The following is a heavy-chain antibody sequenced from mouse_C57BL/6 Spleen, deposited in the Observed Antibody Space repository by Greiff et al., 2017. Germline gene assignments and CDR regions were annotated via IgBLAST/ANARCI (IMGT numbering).Heavy chain of an antibody. Sequence: QVQLQQPGAELVKPGASVKVSCKASGYTFTSYGMHWVKQRPGQGLEWIGRIHPSDSDTNYKQKVKGKATLTVDKSSSTAYMELSSLTSEDSAFYYGAIWVCLYFDVWGTGTTVPVSS. CDR3: AIWVCLYFDV. V-gene: IGHV1-74*01. CDR2: IHPSDSDT. J-gene: IGHJ1*03. D-gene: IGHD6-1*01. CDR1: GYTFTSYG.